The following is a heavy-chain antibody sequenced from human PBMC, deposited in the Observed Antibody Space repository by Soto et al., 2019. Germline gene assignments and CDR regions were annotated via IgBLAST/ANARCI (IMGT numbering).Heavy chain of an antibody. CDR1: GFTFNNYG. CDR3: ARRPPTDQQLGYNYYFGMDV. Sequence: EVQVVESGGGLVQPGGSLRLSCAASGFTFNNYGMHWVRQAPGKGLEYVSGISDSGRSTYYANSVKGRFTISRDNSKNTLYLQMDSLRAEDMAVYYCARRPPTDQQLGYNYYFGMDVWGQGTTVTVSS. V-gene: IGHV3-64*01. CDR2: ISDSGRST. D-gene: IGHD2-2*01. J-gene: IGHJ6*02.